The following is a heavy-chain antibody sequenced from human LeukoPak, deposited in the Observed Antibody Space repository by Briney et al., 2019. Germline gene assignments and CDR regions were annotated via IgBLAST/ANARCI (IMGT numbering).Heavy chain of an antibody. J-gene: IGHJ4*02. CDR2: ISWNSGSI. CDR1: GFSFDDYA. D-gene: IGHD5-18*01. V-gene: IGHV3-9*01. Sequence: PGGSLRLSCAVSGFSFDDYAMHWVRQAPGRGLEWVSGISWNSGSIGYAESVKGRFTISRDNAKNSLYLQMNSLRAEDTAVYYCANDLGWIQLNLGRGQGTLVTVSS. CDR3: ANDLGWIQLNLG.